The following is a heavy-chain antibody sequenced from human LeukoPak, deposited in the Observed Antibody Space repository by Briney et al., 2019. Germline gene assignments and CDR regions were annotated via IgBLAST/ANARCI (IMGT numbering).Heavy chain of an antibody. V-gene: IGHV3-30*02. Sequence: GGSLRLSCAASGSTFSSYGIHWVRQAPGKGLEWVAFIRYDGSNKYYADSVKGRFTISRDNSKNTLYLQMNSLRAEDTAVYYCAKDLEVGEDHWGQGTLVTVSS. CDR1: GSTFSSYG. J-gene: IGHJ4*02. CDR2: IRYDGSNK. CDR3: AKDLEVGEDH. D-gene: IGHD1-26*01.